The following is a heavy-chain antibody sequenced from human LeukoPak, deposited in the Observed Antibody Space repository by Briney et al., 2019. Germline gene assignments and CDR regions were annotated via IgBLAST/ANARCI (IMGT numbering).Heavy chain of an antibody. Sequence: PGGSLRLSCAASGFTFSSYAMSWVRQAPGKGLEWVSAISGSGGSTYYADSVKGRFTISRDNSKNTLYLQMNSLRAEDTAVYYCAKDGNFGPKHVNWFDPWGQGTLVTVSS. V-gene: IGHV3-23*01. J-gene: IGHJ5*02. CDR3: AKDGNFGPKHVNWFDP. CDR1: GFTFSSYA. D-gene: IGHD3-3*01. CDR2: ISGSGGST.